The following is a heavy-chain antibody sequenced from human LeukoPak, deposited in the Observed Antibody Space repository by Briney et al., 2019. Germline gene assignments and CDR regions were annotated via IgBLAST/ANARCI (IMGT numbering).Heavy chain of an antibody. CDR3: AKDRSMIVVGDAFDI. V-gene: IGHV3-23*01. CDR2: ISGSGGST. CDR1: GFTFSSYA. D-gene: IGHD3-22*01. Sequence: PGGSLRLSCAASGFTFSSYAMSWVRQAPGKGLEWVSAISGSGGSTYYADSVKGRFTVSRDNSKNTLYLQMNSLRAEDTAVYYCAKDRSMIVVGDAFDIWGQGTMVTVSS. J-gene: IGHJ3*02.